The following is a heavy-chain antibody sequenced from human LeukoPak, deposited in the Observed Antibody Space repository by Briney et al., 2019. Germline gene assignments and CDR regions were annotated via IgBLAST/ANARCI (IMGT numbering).Heavy chain of an antibody. Sequence: GGSLRLSCAASGFTFSSYAMSWVRQAPGKGLEWVAVISYDGSNKYYADSVKGRFTISRDNSKNTLYLQMNSLRAEDTAVYYCARASYYYDSSGYLIDYWGQGTLVTVSS. J-gene: IGHJ4*02. CDR1: GFTFSSYA. V-gene: IGHV3-30-3*01. CDR2: ISYDGSNK. CDR3: ARASYYYDSSGYLIDY. D-gene: IGHD3-22*01.